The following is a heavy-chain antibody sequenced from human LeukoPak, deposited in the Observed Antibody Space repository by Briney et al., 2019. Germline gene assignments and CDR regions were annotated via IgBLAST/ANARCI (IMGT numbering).Heavy chain of an antibody. CDR2: INPSGGST. D-gene: IGHD5-18*01. CDR3: AREGDVDTATWHWFDP. V-gene: IGHV1-46*01. Sequence: ASVKVSCKAAGYTFTSYYMHWVRQAPGQGLEWMGIINPSGGSTSYAQKFQGRVTMTRDTSTSTVYMELSSLRSEDTAVYYCAREGDVDTATWHWFDPWGQGTLVTVSS. CDR1: GYTFTSYY. J-gene: IGHJ5*02.